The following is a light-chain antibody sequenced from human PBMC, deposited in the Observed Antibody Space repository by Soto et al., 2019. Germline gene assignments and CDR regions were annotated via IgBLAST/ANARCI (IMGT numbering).Light chain of an antibody. J-gene: IGKJ1*01. CDR3: LQSYSTPRT. Sequence: DIQMTQSPSSLSASVGDRVTITCRASQSINRYLNWYQQKPGKAPKLLIYAASSLQSGVPSRFSGSGSGADFTLTISSLQPEDFVTYYCLQSYSTPRTFGQGTKMEIK. CDR1: QSINRY. V-gene: IGKV1-39*01. CDR2: AAS.